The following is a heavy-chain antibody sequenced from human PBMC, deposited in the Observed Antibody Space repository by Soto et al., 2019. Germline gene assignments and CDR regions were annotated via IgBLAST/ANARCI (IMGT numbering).Heavy chain of an antibody. CDR2: ISAYNGNT. CDR3: ARVVVAATGGGLDWFDP. CDR1: GYTFTSYG. V-gene: IGHV1-18*01. Sequence: ASVKVSCKASGYTFTSYGISWVRQAPGQGLEWMGWISAYNGNTNYAQKLQGRVTMTTDTSTSTAYMELRSLRSDDTAVYYCARVVVAATGGGLDWFDPWGQGTLVTVSS. J-gene: IGHJ5*02. D-gene: IGHD2-15*01.